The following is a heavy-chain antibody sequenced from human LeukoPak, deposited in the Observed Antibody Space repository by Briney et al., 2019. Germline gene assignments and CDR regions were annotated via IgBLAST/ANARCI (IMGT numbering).Heavy chain of an antibody. J-gene: IGHJ4*02. Sequence: SETLSLTCAVSGGSISSGGYSWSWIRQPPGKGLECIGYIYHSGSTYYNPSLKSRVTISVDRSKNQFSLKLSSVTAADTAVYYCASTPYNWNYTPHFDYWGQGTLVTVSS. CDR1: GGSISSGGYS. CDR3: ASTPYNWNYTPHFDY. CDR2: IYHSGST. D-gene: IGHD1-7*01. V-gene: IGHV4-30-2*01.